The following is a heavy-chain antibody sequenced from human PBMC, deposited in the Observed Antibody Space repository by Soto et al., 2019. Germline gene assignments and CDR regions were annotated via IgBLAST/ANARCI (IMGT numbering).Heavy chain of an antibody. D-gene: IGHD5-18*01. V-gene: IGHV3-7*01. J-gene: IGHJ6*02. CDR3: ARDRPGGYSYGFVLWGSPASDYYYGMDV. Sequence: PGGSLRLSCAASGFTFSSYWMSWVRQAPGKGLEWVANIKQDGSEKYYVDSVKGRFTISRDNAKNSLYLQMNSLRAEDTAVYYCARDRPGGYSYGFVLWGSPASDYYYGMDVWGQGTTVTVSS. CDR2: IKQDGSEK. CDR1: GFTFSSYW.